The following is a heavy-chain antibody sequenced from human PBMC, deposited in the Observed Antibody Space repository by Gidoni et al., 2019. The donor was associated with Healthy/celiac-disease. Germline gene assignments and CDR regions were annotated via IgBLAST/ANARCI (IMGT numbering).Heavy chain of an antibody. CDR2: IYPGDSDT. J-gene: IGHJ5*02. CDR3: ARLVRIAVAEPYWFDP. D-gene: IGHD6-19*01. Sequence: EVQLVQSGAEVKKPGESLKISCQGSGYSFTSYWIGWVRQLPGKGLEWMGIIYPGDSDTRYSPSFQGQVTISAVKSISTAYLQWSSLKASDTAMYYCARLVRIAVAEPYWFDPWGQGTLVTVSS. CDR1: GYSFTSYW. V-gene: IGHV5-51*01.